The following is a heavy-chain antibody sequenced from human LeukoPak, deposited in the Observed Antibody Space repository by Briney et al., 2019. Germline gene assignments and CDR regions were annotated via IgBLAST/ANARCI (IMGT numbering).Heavy chain of an antibody. CDR2: IYSGGST. CDR3: ARVGSPTYGDYDY. V-gene: IGHV3-53*01. D-gene: IGHD4-17*01. J-gene: IGHJ4*02. CDR1: GFTVSSNY. Sequence: GGSLRLSCAASGFTVSSNYMSWIRQAPGKGLEWVSVIYSGGSTYYADSVKGRFTISRDNSKNTVYLQMNSLRVEDTTVYYCARVGSPTYGDYDYWGQGTLVTVSS.